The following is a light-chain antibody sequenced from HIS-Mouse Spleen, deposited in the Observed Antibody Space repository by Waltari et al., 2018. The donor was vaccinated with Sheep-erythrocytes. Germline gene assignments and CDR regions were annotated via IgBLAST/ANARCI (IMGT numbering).Light chain of an antibody. V-gene: IGLV2-23*01. CDR1: SSDVGSYNL. CDR3: CSYAGSSTPWV. J-gene: IGLJ3*02. Sequence: QSALTQPASVSGSPGQSITISCTGTSSDVGSYNLVSWYQQHPGKAPKLMIYEGSKRPAGVSNRFSGSKSGHQASLTISGLQAEDEADYYCCSYAGSSTPWVFGGGTKLTVL. CDR2: EGS.